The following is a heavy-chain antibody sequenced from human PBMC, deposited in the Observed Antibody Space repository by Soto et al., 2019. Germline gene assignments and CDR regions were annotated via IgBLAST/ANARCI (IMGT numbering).Heavy chain of an antibody. CDR1: GFIVSNTY. Sequence: GGSLRLSCTASGFIVSNTYVNWVRQAPGRGLEWVSVISNRGDTHYADSVRGRFSLSRDISDNTLHLQMNNLRVEDTAVYYCAREPRYCRGGSCSITGDAYDIWGQGTMVTVSS. CDR2: ISNRGDT. D-gene: IGHD2-15*01. J-gene: IGHJ3*02. V-gene: IGHV3-66*01. CDR3: AREPRYCRGGSCSITGDAYDI.